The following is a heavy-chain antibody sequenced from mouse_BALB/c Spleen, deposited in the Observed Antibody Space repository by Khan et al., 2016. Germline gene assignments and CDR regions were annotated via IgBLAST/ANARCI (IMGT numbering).Heavy chain of an antibody. CDR1: GFTFTTYY. CDR2: INPSNGDT. D-gene: IGHD2-1*01. Sequence: QVQLQQSGAELVTPGASVKLSCKASGFTFTTYYMYWLKQRPGQGLEWIGEINPSNGDTNFNEKFKNKATLTADKSSSTAYMHLSSLTSEESAVYYETSGTSGYYGFDYWGQGTTVTGSS. V-gene: IGHV1S81*02. J-gene: IGHJ2*01. CDR3: TSGTSGYYGFDY.